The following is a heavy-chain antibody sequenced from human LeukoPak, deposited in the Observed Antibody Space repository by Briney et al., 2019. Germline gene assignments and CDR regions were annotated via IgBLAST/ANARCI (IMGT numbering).Heavy chain of an antibody. CDR2: ISGGGGST. J-gene: IGHJ4*02. D-gene: IGHD3-9*01. V-gene: IGHV3-23*01. Sequence: GGSLRLSGAASGFTFSSYAMSWVRQAPGKGLEWVSAISGGGGSTNYADSVKGRFTISRDNSKNTLYLQMNSLRAEDTAVYYCAKDHLDWGSSFDCWGQGSLVTVSS. CDR3: AKDHLDWGSSFDC. CDR1: GFTFSSYA.